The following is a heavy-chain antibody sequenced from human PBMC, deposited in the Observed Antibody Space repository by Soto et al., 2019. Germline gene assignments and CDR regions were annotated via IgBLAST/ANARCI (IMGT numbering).Heavy chain of an antibody. CDR3: ASPRTYNLLTTNP. CDR1: GCSISSTNW. Sequence: KPSETLSLACAVSGCSISSTNWWTWVRQPPGKGLEWIGEIYHSGSTNYNPSLKSRVTISVDKSKNQFSLKLSSVTAADTAVYYCASPRTYNLLTTNPWGQGTLVTVSS. J-gene: IGHJ5*02. D-gene: IGHD3-9*01. V-gene: IGHV4-4*02. CDR2: IYHSGST.